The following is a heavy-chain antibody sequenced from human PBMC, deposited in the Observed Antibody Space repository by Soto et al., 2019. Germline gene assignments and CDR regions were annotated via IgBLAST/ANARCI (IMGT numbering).Heavy chain of an antibody. CDR2: VHSSGGLT. Sequence: GFRSFSLGAAGFTLSNSAIGWVRQAPGKGLEWVSGVHSSGGLTYYAASVKGRFTISRDNSNNTLYLQMNSLRVEDTDVYYCAPVRLRDFAYWGQGTLVTVSS. D-gene: IGHD3-10*01. J-gene: IGHJ4*02. V-gene: IGHV3-23*01. CDR1: GFTLSNSA. CDR3: APVRLRDFAY.